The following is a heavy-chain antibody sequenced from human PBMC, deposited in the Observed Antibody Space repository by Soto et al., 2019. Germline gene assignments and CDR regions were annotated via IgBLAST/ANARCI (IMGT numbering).Heavy chain of an antibody. Sequence: SVKVSCKASGGTFSSYAISWVRQAPGQGLEWMGGIIPIFGTANYAQKFQGRVTITADKSTSTAYMELSSLRSEDTAVYYCARGRASGSYYLLDYWGQGTLVTVSS. V-gene: IGHV1-69*06. D-gene: IGHD3-10*01. J-gene: IGHJ4*02. CDR2: IIPIFGTA. CDR1: GGTFSSYA. CDR3: ARGRASGSYYLLDY.